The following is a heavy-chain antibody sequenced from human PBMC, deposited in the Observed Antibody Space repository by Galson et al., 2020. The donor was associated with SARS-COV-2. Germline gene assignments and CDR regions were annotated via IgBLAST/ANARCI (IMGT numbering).Heavy chain of an antibody. CDR2: IYYSGST. V-gene: IGHV4-59*01. CDR3: ARLSRPYGSGSYGPHLVDY. CDR1: GGSISSYY. J-gene: IGHJ4*02. Sequence: SQTLSLTCTVSGGSISSYYWSWIRQPPGKGLEWIGYIYYSGSTNYNPSLKSRVTISVDTSKNQFSLKLSSVTAADTAVYYCARLSRPYGSGSYGPHLVDYWGQGTLVTVSS. D-gene: IGHD3-10*01.